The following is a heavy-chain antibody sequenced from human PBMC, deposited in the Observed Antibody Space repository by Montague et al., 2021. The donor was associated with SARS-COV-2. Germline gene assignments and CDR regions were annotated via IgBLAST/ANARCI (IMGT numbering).Heavy chain of an antibody. D-gene: IGHD3-22*01. V-gene: IGHV4-39*02. CDR3: ARPIHDNSPDRAFDV. CDR2: IHYSVAT. CDR1: GDSITSSRYY. Sequence: SETLSLTCTVSGDSITSSRYYWGWIRQPPGKGLEWIGSIHYSVATYYNPSLKSRLTISVDTSKNHFSLKLTSVTASDSAVYYCARPIHDNSPDRAFDVWGQGTMVTVSS. J-gene: IGHJ3*01.